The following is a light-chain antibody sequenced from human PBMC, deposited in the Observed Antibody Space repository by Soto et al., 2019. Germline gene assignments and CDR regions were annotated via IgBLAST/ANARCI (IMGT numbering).Light chain of an antibody. J-gene: IGKJ5*01. CDR1: QSIGSSY. Sequence: EGVLTHSPATLSFSRVERATFSCRSSQSIGSSYLAWYQPKPGQATRLLIYGASSRATGIPDRFSGGGSGTDFSLTISRLDPEDFAVYYCQQYSSSPITFGQGTRLEIK. CDR3: QQYSSSPIT. V-gene: IGKV3-20*01. CDR2: GAS.